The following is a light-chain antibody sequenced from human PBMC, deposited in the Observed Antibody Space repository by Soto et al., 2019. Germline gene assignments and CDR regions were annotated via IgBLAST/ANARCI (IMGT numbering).Light chain of an antibody. V-gene: IGLV1-44*01. CDR3: AAWDDSLNGHVV. CDR2: NDN. J-gene: IGLJ2*01. Sequence: QSVLTQPPSASGTPGQRVTISCSGSSSNIGSNTVNWYQQITGTAPKLLIYNDNQRPSGVPDRFSGSKSGTSGSLAISALQSEDEGDYYCAAWDDSLNGHVVFGGGTKLTVL. CDR1: SSNIGSNT.